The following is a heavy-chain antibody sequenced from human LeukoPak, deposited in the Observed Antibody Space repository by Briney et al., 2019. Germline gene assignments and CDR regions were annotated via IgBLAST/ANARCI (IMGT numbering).Heavy chain of an antibody. CDR3: AREGDLIAAAANWFDP. CDR1: GYTFTGYY. J-gene: IGHJ5*02. V-gene: IGHV1-18*04. CDR2: ISGYNGNT. Sequence: ASVKVSCKASGYTFTGYYMHWVRQAPGQGLEWMGWISGYNGNTNYAQKLQGRVTMTTDTSTSTAYMELRSLKSDDTAVYYCAREGDLIAAAANWFDPWGQGTLVTVSS. D-gene: IGHD6-13*01.